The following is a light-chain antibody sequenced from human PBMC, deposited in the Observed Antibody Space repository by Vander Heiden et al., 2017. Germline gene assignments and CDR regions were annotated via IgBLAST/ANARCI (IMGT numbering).Light chain of an antibody. CDR3: NSRDSSGNHEV. Sequence: SSELTHDPAVSLALGQTVRITCTGDNLRRYDASWYQQKPGQSPILVLYTKNTRPSGIPARFSGSSSGNTASLTITGALAEDEADYYCNSRDSSGNHEVFGGGTKLTGL. V-gene: IGLV3-19*01. CDR2: TKN. CDR1: NLRRYD. J-gene: IGLJ2*01.